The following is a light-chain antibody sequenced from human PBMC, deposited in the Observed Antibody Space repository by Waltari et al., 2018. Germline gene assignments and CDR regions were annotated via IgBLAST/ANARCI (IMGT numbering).Light chain of an antibody. J-gene: IGLJ2*01. CDR3: AAWDDSLNVI. Sequence: QSVLTQPPSASGTPGQRVTISCSGSNSNIGSTIVTWYQLPPGVAPKLLIYSDNQRPSGVPDRCAGSRSGNSASLAISGLQSEDEADYYCAAWDDSLNVIFGGGTKLTVL. CDR1: NSNIGSTI. V-gene: IGLV1-44*01. CDR2: SDN.